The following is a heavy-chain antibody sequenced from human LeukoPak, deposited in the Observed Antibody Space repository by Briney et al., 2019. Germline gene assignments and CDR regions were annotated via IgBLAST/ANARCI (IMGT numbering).Heavy chain of an antibody. J-gene: IGHJ4*02. CDR2: IKSKTDGGTT. D-gene: IGHD3-10*01. Sequence: GGSLRLSCAASGFTFSNAWMSWVRQAPGKGLEWVGRIKSKTDGGTTDYAAPVKGRFTISRDDSKNTLYLQMNSLKTEDTAVYYCTTVSLPMGRGVVMSSGYFDYWGQGTLVTVSS. CDR3: TTVSLPMGRGVVMSSGYFDY. CDR1: GFTFSNAW. V-gene: IGHV3-15*01.